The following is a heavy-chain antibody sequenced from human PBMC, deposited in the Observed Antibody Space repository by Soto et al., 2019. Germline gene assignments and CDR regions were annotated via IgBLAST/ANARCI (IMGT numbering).Heavy chain of an antibody. V-gene: IGHV3-23*01. J-gene: IGHJ3*01. CDR3: AKDAIPYNGRDDAFDL. CDR2: IGPTEAHAP. Sequence: PGGSLRLSCVASGYTFGDYAMRWAGQSPGKGLEWVSAIGPTEAHAPAYAASVKGRFTISRDNSRNILYLQMTNLRAEDTGVYYCAKDAIPYNGRDDAFDLWGQGTMVTV. CDR1: GYTFGDYA. D-gene: IGHD2-2*02.